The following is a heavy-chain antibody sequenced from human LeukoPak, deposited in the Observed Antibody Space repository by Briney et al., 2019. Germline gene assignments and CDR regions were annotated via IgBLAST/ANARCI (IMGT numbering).Heavy chain of an antibody. CDR1: GYTVTSYG. J-gene: IGHJ5*02. CDR2: ISAYNGNT. V-gene: IGHV1-18*01. CDR3: ATRSRYCSGGSCYNWFDP. D-gene: IGHD2-15*01. Sequence: GASVKVSCKASGYTVTSYGISWVRQAPGQGLEWMGWISAYNGNTNYAQKLQGRVTMTTDTSTSTAYMELRSLRSDDTAVYYCATRSRYCSGGSCYNWFDPWGQGTLVTVSS.